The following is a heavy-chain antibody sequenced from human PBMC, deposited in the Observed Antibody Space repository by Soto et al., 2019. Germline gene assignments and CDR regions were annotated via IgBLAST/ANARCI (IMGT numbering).Heavy chain of an antibody. CDR2: ISSSGRVI. J-gene: IGHJ4*02. CDR3: ARGLEDTAMVSFDS. D-gene: IGHD5-18*01. V-gene: IGHV3-48*03. Sequence: VQLVESGGALVQPGGSLRLSCSASGFTFSSYEMNWVRQAPGEGLEWVSYISSSGRVIFHADSVKGRFSISRDNAKNSLYLQMNSRRAEDTAVYYCARGLEDTAMVSFDSWGQGTLVTVSS. CDR1: GFTFSSYE.